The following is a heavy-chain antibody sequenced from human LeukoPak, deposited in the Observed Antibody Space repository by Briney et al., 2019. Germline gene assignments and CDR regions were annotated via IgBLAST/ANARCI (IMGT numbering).Heavy chain of an antibody. D-gene: IGHD1-26*01. CDR1: GYSFTSYW. CDR3: ARSPGYSGSYFIFDY. Sequence: GESLKISCKGSGYSFTSYWIGWVRQMPGKGLEWMGIIYPDDSDIRYSPSFQGHVTISADKSISTAYLQWSSLKASDTAMYYCARSPGYSGSYFIFDYWGQGTLVTVSS. J-gene: IGHJ4*02. V-gene: IGHV5-51*01. CDR2: IYPDDSDI.